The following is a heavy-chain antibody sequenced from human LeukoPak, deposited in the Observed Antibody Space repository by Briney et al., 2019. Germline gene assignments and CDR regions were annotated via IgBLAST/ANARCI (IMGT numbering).Heavy chain of an antibody. Sequence: GGSLRLSCAASGFTFSDYYMSWIRQAPGKGLEWVSYISSSGSTIYYADSVKGRFTISRDNAKNSLYLQMNSLRAEDMALYYCAKEIRATPYFAMDVWGKGTTVTVSS. D-gene: IGHD1-26*01. V-gene: IGHV3-11*01. CDR2: ISSSGSTI. CDR3: AKEIRATPYFAMDV. J-gene: IGHJ6*04. CDR1: GFTFSDYY.